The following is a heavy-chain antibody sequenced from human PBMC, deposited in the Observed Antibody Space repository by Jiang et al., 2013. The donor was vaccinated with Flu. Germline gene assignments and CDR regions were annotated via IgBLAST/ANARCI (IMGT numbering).Heavy chain of an antibody. CDR1: Y. CDR2: IYYSGST. D-gene: IGHD5-18*01. V-gene: IGHV4-39*01. Sequence: YWGWIRQPPGKGLEWIGSIYYSGSTYYNPSLKSRVTISVDTSKNQFSLKLSSVTAADTAVYYCARPMQAGYSYDTEFDYWGQGTLVTVSS. CDR3: ARPMQAGYSYDTEFDY. J-gene: IGHJ4*02.